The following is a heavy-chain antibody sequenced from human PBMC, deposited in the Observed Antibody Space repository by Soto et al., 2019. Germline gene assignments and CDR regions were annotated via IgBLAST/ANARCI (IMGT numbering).Heavy chain of an antibody. CDR1: GGSISRYY. Sequence: QVQLQESGPGLVKPSETLSLTCTVSGGSISRYYWSWIRKPPGKGLEWIGYIYYSGCTNYDPSLKSRVTISVDTSKNQCSLKLSTVTAADTAVYYCARHASVKLGTGINWCQGTLVTVSS. D-gene: IGHD4-17*01. CDR3: ARHASVKLGTGIN. CDR2: IYYSGCT. J-gene: IGHJ4*02. V-gene: IGHV4-59*08.